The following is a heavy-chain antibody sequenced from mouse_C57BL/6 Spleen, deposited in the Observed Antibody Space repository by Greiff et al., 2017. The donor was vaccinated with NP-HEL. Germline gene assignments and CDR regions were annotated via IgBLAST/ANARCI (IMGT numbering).Heavy chain of an antibody. J-gene: IGHJ2*01. V-gene: IGHV5-4*01. CDR3: ARLQLGRFDY. Sequence: EVQLVESGGGLVKPGGSLKLSCAASGFTFSSYAMSWVRQTPEKRLEWVATISDGGSYTYYPDNVKGRFTISRDNAKNNLYLQMSHLKSEDTAMYYCARLQLGRFDYWGQGTTLTVSS. CDR1: GFTFSSYA. D-gene: IGHD4-1*02. CDR2: ISDGGSYT.